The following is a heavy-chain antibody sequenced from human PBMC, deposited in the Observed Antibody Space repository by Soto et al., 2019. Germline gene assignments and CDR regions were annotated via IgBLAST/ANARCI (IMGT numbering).Heavy chain of an antibody. CDR3: ARAGGITGTPFDP. V-gene: IGHV4-59*01. J-gene: IGHJ5*02. CDR2: IYYSGST. Sequence: SDTLSLTCTVSCGSLSSYSCICIRQPPGKGLEWIGYIYYSGSTNYNPSLKSRVTISVDTSKNQFSLKLSSVTAADTAVYYCARAGGITGTPFDPWGQGTLVTVSS. CDR1: CGSLSSYS. D-gene: IGHD1-20*01.